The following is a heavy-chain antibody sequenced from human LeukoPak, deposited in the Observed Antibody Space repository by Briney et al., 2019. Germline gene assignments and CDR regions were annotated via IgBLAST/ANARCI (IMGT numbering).Heavy chain of an antibody. D-gene: IGHD2-2*01. J-gene: IGHJ6*02. CDR3: AKEGSTSHQSHYYYYGMDV. V-gene: IGHV3-23*01. CDR2: ISGSGGST. CDR1: GFTFSDYN. Sequence: PGGSLRLSCAASGFTFSDYNMIWVRQAPGKGPEWVSAISGSGGSTYYADSVKGRFTISRDNSKNTLYLQMNSLRAEDTAVYYCAKEGSTSHQSHYYYYGMDVWGQGTTVTVSS.